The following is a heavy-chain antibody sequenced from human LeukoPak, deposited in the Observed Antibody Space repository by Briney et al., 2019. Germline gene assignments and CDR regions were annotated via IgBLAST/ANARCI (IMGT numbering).Heavy chain of an antibody. J-gene: IGHJ4*02. D-gene: IGHD4-17*01. CDR2: IYYSGST. Sequence: TSETLSLTCTVSGDSISSVDYYWSWIRQPPGKGLEWIGYIYYSGSTYYNPSLKSRVTTSVDTSKNQFSLKLSSVTAADTAVYYCARSCGDYYFDYWGQGTLVTVSS. CDR1: GDSISSVDYY. V-gene: IGHV4-30-4*08. CDR3: ARSCGDYYFDY.